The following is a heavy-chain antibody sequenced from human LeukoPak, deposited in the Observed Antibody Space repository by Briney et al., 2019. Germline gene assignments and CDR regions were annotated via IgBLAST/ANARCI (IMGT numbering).Heavy chain of an antibody. CDR2: ISSSGSTI. J-gene: IGHJ4*02. D-gene: IGHD1-7*01. CDR1: GFTFSSYE. CDR3: AKASSSVQDSSHHSTRVGTKD. V-gene: IGHV3-48*03. Sequence: PGGSLRLSCAASGFTFSSYEMNWVRQAPGKGLEWVSYISSSGSTIYYADSVKGRFTISRDNAKNSLYLQMNSLRAEDTAVYYCAKASSSVQDSSHHSTRVGTKDWGQGTLVTVSS.